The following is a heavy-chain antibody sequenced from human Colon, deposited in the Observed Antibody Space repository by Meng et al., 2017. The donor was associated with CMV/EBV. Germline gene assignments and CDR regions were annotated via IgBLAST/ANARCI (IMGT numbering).Heavy chain of an antibody. D-gene: IGHD2/OR15-2a*01. J-gene: IGHJ5*02. CDR1: GASISSAGYY. Sequence: LRLSCTVSGASISSAGYYWSWIRQHPGKGLEWIGYIYYSGSTYYNPSLKSRITISIDTSKNQFSLRLTSVTAADTAVYYCARDRTTRINDAGLGYSRLDPWGQGTLVTVSS. V-gene: IGHV4-31*03. CDR3: ARDRTTRINDAGLGYSRLDP. CDR2: IYYSGST.